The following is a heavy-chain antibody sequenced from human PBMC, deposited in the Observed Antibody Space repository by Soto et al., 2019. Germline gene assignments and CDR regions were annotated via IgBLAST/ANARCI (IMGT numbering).Heavy chain of an antibody. CDR3: AKENGYSSSWFEFDY. V-gene: IGHV4-59*12. D-gene: IGHD6-13*01. Sequence: PXXTLSLPFTVSGGSFSPNYWRWILQPPGKGLEWVGYIYYGGTTSYNPSLQSRVTISLETSKSQFSLRLTSVTAADTAVYYCAKENGYSSSWFEFDYWGQGTLVTVSS. CDR2: IYYGGTT. CDR1: GGSFSPNY. J-gene: IGHJ4*02.